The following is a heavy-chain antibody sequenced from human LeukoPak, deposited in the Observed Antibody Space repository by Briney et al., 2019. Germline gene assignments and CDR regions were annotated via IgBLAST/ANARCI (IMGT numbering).Heavy chain of an antibody. CDR1: GFTFRSYW. D-gene: IGHD3-3*01. V-gene: IGHV3-7*03. J-gene: IGHJ4*02. Sequence: GGSLRLSCAASGFTFRSYWMSWVRQAPGKGLEWVANIKQDGSEKYYVDSVKGRFTISRDNAKNSLYLQMNSLRAEDTAVYYCAKDQEDFWSGYYTDTYYFDYWGQGTLVTVSS. CDR2: IKQDGSEK. CDR3: AKDQEDFWSGYYTDTYYFDY.